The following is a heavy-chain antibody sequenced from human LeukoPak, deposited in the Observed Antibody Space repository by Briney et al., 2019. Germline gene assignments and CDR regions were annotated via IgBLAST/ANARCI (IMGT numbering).Heavy chain of an antibody. CDR3: ATGGIGYTYREVDY. CDR2: IRFDGNNK. CDR1: GFTFSSYW. J-gene: IGHJ4*02. D-gene: IGHD5-24*01. Sequence: PGGSLRLSCVASGFTFSSYWMSWVRQAPGKGLEWVAFIRFDGNNKYYADSVKGRFTISRDNSKNTLYLQMNSLRIEDTALYYCATGGIGYTYREVDYWGQGTLVTVSS. V-gene: IGHV3-30*02.